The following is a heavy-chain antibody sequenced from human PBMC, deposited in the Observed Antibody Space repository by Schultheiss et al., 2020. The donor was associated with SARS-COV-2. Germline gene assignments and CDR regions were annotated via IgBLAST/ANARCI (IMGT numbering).Heavy chain of an antibody. D-gene: IGHD2-2*01. CDR3: ARVAISSSFQYQFDS. CDR1: GGSISSSNW. J-gene: IGHJ4*02. V-gene: IGHV4-4*02. CDR2: INHSGST. Sequence: SETLSLTCAVSGGSISSSNWWSWVRQPPGKGLEWIGEINHSGSTNYNPSLKSRVTISVDTSKNQFSLKLSSVTAADTAVYYCARVAISSSFQYQFDSWSQGTLVTVSS.